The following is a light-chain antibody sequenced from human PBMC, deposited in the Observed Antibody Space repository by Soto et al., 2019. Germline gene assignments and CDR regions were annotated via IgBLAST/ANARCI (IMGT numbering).Light chain of an antibody. CDR3: QQLNSYPPT. CDR1: QSITRW. V-gene: IGKV1-5*01. CDR2: DAS. J-gene: IGKJ5*01. Sequence: LHMTQSPSDLSASVGDRFTTTCRSSQSITRWLAWYQQKPGKAPKXXIYDASNLESGVPSRFSGSGYGTEFNLTISSLQTEDFATYYCQQLNSYPPTFGQGTRLEIK.